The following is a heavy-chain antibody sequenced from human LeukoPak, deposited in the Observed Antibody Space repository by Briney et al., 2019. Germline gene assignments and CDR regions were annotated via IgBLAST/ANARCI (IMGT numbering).Heavy chain of an antibody. J-gene: IGHJ3*02. D-gene: IGHD1-26*01. Sequence: GGSLRLSCAASGFTFDDYAMNWVRQAPGKGLEWVSSISTSSSYIYYADSVKGRFTISRDNAKNSLYLQMNSLRAEDTAVYYCARDPTSSWETAFDIWGQGTMVTVSS. CDR1: GFTFDDYA. CDR3: ARDPTSSWETAFDI. CDR2: ISTSSSYI. V-gene: IGHV3-21*01.